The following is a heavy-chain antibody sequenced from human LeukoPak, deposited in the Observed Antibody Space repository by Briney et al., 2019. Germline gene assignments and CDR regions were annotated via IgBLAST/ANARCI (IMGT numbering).Heavy chain of an antibody. Sequence: GESLRLSCTASGFSGRTHWMSWVRQAPGKGLEWVANIRPDGGERYYGDSLKGRFTISRDNDMNSLYLQMNFLRADDTAIYYCTRQGDWNFEFWGQGTLVTVSS. J-gene: IGHJ4*02. D-gene: IGHD3/OR15-3a*01. CDR3: TRQGDWNFEF. V-gene: IGHV3-7*03. CDR2: IRPDGGER. CDR1: GFSGRTHW.